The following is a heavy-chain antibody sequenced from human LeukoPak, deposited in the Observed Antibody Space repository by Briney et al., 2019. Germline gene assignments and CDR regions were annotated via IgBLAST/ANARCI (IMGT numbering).Heavy chain of an antibody. V-gene: IGHV4-59*01. J-gene: IGHJ6*02. D-gene: IGHD1-26*01. CDR2: IYYSGST. CDR3: ARAWSSRLGYYYGMDA. Sequence: SETLSLTCTVSGGSISSYYWSWIRQPPGKGLEWIGYIYYSGSTNYNPSLKSRVTISVDTSKNQFSLKLSSVTAADTAVYYCARAWSSRLGYYYGMDAWGQGTTVTVSS. CDR1: GGSISSYY.